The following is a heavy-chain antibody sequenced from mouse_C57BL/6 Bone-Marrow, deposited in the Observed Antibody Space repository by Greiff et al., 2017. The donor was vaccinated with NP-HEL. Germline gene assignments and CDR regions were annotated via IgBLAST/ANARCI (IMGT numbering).Heavy chain of an antibody. D-gene: IGHD1-1*01. J-gene: IGHJ2*01. CDR2: IYPRSGNT. CDR3: ARWALRYRYYFDY. V-gene: IGHV1-81*01. CDR1: GYTFTSYG. Sequence: QVQLQQSGAELARPGASVKLSCKASGYTFTSYGISWVKQRTGQGLEWIGEIYPRSGNTYYNEKFKGKATLTADKSSSTAYMELRSRTSEDSAVYFCARWALRYRYYFDYWGQGTTLTVSS.